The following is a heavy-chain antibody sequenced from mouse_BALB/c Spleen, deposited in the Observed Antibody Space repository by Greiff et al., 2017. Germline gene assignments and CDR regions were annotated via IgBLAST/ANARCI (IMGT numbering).Heavy chain of an antibody. CDR3: ARKGAHYAMDY. V-gene: IGHV1-18*01. CDR1: GYTFTDYN. CDR2: INPNNGGT. Sequence: EVKLVESGPELVKPGASVKIPCKASGYTFTDYNMDWVKQSHGKSLEWIGDINPNNGGTIYNQKFKGKATLTVDKSASTAYMVLRSLTSEDTAVYYCARKGAHYAMDYWGQGTSVTVSS. J-gene: IGHJ4*01.